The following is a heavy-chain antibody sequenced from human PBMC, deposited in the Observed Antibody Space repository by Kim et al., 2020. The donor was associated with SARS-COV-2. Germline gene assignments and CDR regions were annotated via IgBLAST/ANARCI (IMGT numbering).Heavy chain of an antibody. J-gene: IGHJ3*02. D-gene: IGHD2-2*01. CDR3: TTDWYCSSTSCPRGAFDI. V-gene: IGHV3-15*01. Sequence: KGRFTISRDDSKNTLYLQMNSLKTEDTAVYYCTTDWYCSSTSCPRGAFDIWGQGSMVTVSS.